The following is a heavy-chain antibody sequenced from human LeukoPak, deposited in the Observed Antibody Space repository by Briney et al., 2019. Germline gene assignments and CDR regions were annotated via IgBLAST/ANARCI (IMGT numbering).Heavy chain of an antibody. CDR3: ARDPGGESSGPFFDF. D-gene: IGHD3-22*01. CDR1: GFTFSSYA. V-gene: IGHV3-30-3*01. CDR2: ISYDGSNK. J-gene: IGHJ4*02. Sequence: GGSLRLSCAASGFTFSSYAMHWVRQAPGKGLEWVAVISYDGSNKYYAGSVKGRFTISRDNSKNTLYLQMNSLRAEDTAVYYCARDPGGESSGPFFDFWGRGTLVTVSS.